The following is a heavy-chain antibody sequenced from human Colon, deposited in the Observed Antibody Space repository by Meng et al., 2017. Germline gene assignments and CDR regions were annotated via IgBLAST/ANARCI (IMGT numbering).Heavy chain of an antibody. V-gene: IGHV3-7*01. D-gene: IGHD6-19*01. CDR1: GFTFNNSW. J-gene: IGHJ4*02. CDR2: IKLESDR. Sequence: GGSLRLSCAASGFTFNNSWMSWVRQAPGKGLEWVAHIKLESDRYYVDYVGGRFTTSRDNPKNSLYLQMNSLRAEDTDVYYCARYIAVPGSGGGYFDYWGQGTLVTVSS. CDR3: ARYIAVPGSGGGYFDY.